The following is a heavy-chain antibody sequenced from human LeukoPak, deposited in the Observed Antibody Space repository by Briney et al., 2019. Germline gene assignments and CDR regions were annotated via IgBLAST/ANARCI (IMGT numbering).Heavy chain of an antibody. D-gene: IGHD2-2*01. V-gene: IGHV3-33*06. CDR3: VKDHAHCSSTSCSWYYYYYYMDV. CDR2: IWYDGSNK. Sequence: GGSLRLSCAASGFTFSSYGMHWVRQAPGKGLEWVAVIWYDGSNKYYADSVKGRFTISRDNSKNTLYLQMNSLRAEDTAVYYCVKDHAHCSSTSCSWYYYYYYMDVWGKGTTVTVSS. J-gene: IGHJ6*03. CDR1: GFTFSSYG.